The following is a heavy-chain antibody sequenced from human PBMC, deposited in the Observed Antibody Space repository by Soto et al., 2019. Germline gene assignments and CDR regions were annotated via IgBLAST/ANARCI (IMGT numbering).Heavy chain of an antibody. Sequence: SETLSLTCTVSGGSISSTSYYWGWIRQPPGKGLEWIGSIYYSGSTYYNPSLKSRVTISVDTSKNQFSLKLSSVTAADTAVYYCARQIGEMATISFDYWGQGTLVTVSS. CDR3: ARQIGEMATISFDY. J-gene: IGHJ4*02. D-gene: IGHD5-12*01. CDR1: GGSISSTSYY. CDR2: IYYSGST. V-gene: IGHV4-39*01.